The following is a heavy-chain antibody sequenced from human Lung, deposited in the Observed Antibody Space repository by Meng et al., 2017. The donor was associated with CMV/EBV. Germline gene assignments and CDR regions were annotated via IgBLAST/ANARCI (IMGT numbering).Heavy chain of an antibody. CDR1: GLTFSHAW. Sequence: CAVSGLTFSHAWMSWVRQAPGKGLEWVGRIKSTTDGGTTDYAAPVKGRFTISRDDSKNTVHLQMNSLKSEDIAVYYCATTQVGAPDYWGQGTLVTVSS. CDR2: IKSTTDGGTT. V-gene: IGHV3-15*01. CDR3: ATTQVGAPDY. D-gene: IGHD1-26*01. J-gene: IGHJ4*02.